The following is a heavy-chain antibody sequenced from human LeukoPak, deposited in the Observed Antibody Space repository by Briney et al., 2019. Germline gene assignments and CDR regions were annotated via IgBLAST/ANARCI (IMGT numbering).Heavy chain of an antibody. D-gene: IGHD1-26*01. CDR1: GFTFSSYA. J-gene: IGHJ5*02. Sequence: GGSLRLSCAASGFTFSSYAMSWGRQAPGKGLEWVSAISGSGGSTYYADSVKGRFTISRDNSKNTLYLQMNSLRAEDTAVYYCAKRTTPNSGSYYNWFDPWGQGTRVTVSS. CDR3: AKRTTPNSGSYYNWFDP. V-gene: IGHV3-23*01. CDR2: ISGSGGST.